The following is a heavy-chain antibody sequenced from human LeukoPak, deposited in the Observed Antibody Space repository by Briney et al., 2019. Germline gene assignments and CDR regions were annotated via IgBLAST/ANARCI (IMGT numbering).Heavy chain of an antibody. J-gene: IGHJ4*02. Sequence: SVKVSCKASGGTFSSYAISWVRQAPGQGLEWMGRIIPILGIANYAQKFQGRVTITADKSTSTAYMELSSLRSEDTAVYYCARGYCSGGSCYWPFDHWGQGTLVTVSS. V-gene: IGHV1-69*04. CDR2: IIPILGIA. D-gene: IGHD2-15*01. CDR1: GGTFSSYA. CDR3: ARGYCSGGSCYWPFDH.